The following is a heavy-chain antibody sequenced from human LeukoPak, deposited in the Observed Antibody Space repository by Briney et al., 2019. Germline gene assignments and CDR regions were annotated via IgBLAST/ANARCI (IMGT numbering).Heavy chain of an antibody. CDR3: ARGYYYGSGSFDY. CDR1: GFSFSNYE. J-gene: IGHJ4*02. Sequence: GGSLRLSCAASGFSFSNYEMNWVRQAPGKGLEWVSSISSSSSYIYYANSVKGRFTISRDNARNSLYLQMDNLRVEDTAVYYCARGYYYGSGSFDYWGQGTLVTVSS. CDR2: ISSSSSYI. D-gene: IGHD3-10*01. V-gene: IGHV3-21*04.